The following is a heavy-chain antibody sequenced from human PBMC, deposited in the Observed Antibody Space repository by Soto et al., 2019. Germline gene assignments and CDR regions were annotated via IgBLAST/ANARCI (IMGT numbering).Heavy chain of an antibody. CDR1: GGSISSGDYY. Sequence: SETLSLTCTVSGGSISSGDYYWSWIRQPPGKGLEWIGYIYYSGSTYCNPSLKSRVTISVDTSKNQFSLKLSSVTAADTAVYYCAREKRSGNFDYWGQGTLVTVS. CDR2: IYYSGST. V-gene: IGHV4-30-4*01. J-gene: IGHJ4*02. CDR3: AREKRSGNFDY. D-gene: IGHD1-1*01.